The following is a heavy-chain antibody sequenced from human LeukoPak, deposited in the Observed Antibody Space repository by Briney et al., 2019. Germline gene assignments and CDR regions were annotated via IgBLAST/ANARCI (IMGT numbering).Heavy chain of an antibody. CDR2: ISWNSGSI. Sequence: GRSLRLSCAASGFTFDDYAMHWVRHAPGKGLEWVSGISWNSGSIGYADSVKGRFTISRDNAKNSLYLQMNSLRAEDTALYYCEKVSDYNFWMVTYFEIGGQGKMAPFSS. V-gene: IGHV3-9*01. J-gene: IGHJ3*02. CDR1: GFTFDDYA. CDR3: EKVSDYNFWMVTYFEI. D-gene: IGHD3-3*01.